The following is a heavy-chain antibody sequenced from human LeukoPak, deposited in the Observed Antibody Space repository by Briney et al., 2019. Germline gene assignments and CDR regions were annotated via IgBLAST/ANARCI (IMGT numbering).Heavy chain of an antibody. J-gene: IGHJ4*02. CDR3: AKGRSGGYSFDY. Sequence: PGRSLRLSCAASGFTFSSYGMHWVRQAPGKGLEWVAVIRFDGSNKYYADSMRGRFTISRDNSKNTLYLQMNGLRAEDTAVYYCAKGRSGGYSFDYRGQGTLVTVSS. CDR1: GFTFSSYG. CDR2: IRFDGSNK. D-gene: IGHD3-22*01. V-gene: IGHV3-30*02.